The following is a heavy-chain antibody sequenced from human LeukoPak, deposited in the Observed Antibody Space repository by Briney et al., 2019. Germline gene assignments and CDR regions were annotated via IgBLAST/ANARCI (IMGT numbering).Heavy chain of an antibody. CDR3: ARGWFGDLLYRLDY. Sequence: SQTLSLTCTVSGGSISSGTYYWSWIRQHPGKGLEWIGYIYYSGSTYYNPSLKSRVTVSVDTSNQFSLKLNSVTAADTAVYYCARGWFGDLLYRLDYWGQGTLVTVSS. D-gene: IGHD3-10*01. J-gene: IGHJ4*02. V-gene: IGHV4-31*03. CDR2: IYYSGST. CDR1: GGSISSGTYY.